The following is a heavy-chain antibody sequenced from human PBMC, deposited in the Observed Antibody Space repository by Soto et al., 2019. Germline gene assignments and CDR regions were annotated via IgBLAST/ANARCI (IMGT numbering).Heavy chain of an antibody. D-gene: IGHD1-26*01. V-gene: IGHV1-18*01. J-gene: IGHJ5*02. Sequence: QVHLVQSGGEMKKLGASVKVSCKASGYTFTDFGISWVRQAPGQGLEWMGWISGFDGDRNYAQKFQGRVTLTTDTSATTAYMELRSLTSDDAAIYYCARDYYRWGEDWFDPWGQGTLVTVSS. CDR1: GYTFTDFG. CDR3: ARDYYRWGEDWFDP. CDR2: ISGFDGDR.